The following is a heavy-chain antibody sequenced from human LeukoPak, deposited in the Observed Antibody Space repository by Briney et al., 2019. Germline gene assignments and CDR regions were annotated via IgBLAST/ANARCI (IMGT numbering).Heavy chain of an antibody. D-gene: IGHD2-21*02. CDR2: IYYGDTT. CDR1: GGSISTYY. CDR3: ARGLNDYYFDY. J-gene: IGHJ4*02. Sequence: SETLSLTCTVSGGSISTYYWNWIRQPPGKGLDWIGYIYYGDTTVYNPSLQSRVTISVDTSKNQFSLKLTSVTTADTAVYYCARGLNDYYFDYWGQGALVTVSS. V-gene: IGHV4-59*01.